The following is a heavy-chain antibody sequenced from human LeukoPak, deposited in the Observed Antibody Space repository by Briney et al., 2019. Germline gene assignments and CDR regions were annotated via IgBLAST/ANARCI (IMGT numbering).Heavy chain of an antibody. V-gene: IGHV3-30*18. CDR1: GFTFSSYG. CDR2: ISYDGSNK. J-gene: IGHJ4*02. Sequence: VRSLRLSCAASGFTFSSYGMHWVRQAPGKGLEWVAVISYDGSNKYYADSVKGRFTISRDNSKNTLYLQMNSLRAEDTAVYYCAKDCSGGSCMDYWGQGTLVTVSS. CDR3: AKDCSGGSCMDY. D-gene: IGHD2-15*01.